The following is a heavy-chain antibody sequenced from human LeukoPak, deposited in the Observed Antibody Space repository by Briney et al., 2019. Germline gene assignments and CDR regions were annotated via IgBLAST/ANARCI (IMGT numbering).Heavy chain of an antibody. V-gene: IGHV3-7*04. CDR1: GFTFSSYW. D-gene: IGHD3-3*01. CDR2: IKQDGSEK. Sequence: GGSLRLSCAASGFTFSSYWMSWVRQAPGKGLEWVANIKQDGSEKYCVDSVKGRFTISRDNAKNSLYLQMNSLRAEDTAVYYCARVRFLEWLLYPAGGMDVWGKGTTVTVSS. CDR3: ARVRFLEWLLYPAGGMDV. J-gene: IGHJ6*03.